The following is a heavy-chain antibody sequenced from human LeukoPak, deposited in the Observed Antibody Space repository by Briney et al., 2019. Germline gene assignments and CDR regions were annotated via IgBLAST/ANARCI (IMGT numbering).Heavy chain of an antibody. Sequence: GGSLRLSCAASGFTFSSHWMTWVRQAPGTGLEWVANIKQDGSEKYYVVSVKGRFTISSDNAKNSLYLHMNGLRAEDTAVYSVARGGYDSSGYRIEDYWGQGTLVTVSS. J-gene: IGHJ4*02. CDR3: ARGGYDSSGYRIEDY. CDR1: GFTFSSHW. V-gene: IGHV3-7*01. CDR2: IKQDGSEK. D-gene: IGHD3-22*01.